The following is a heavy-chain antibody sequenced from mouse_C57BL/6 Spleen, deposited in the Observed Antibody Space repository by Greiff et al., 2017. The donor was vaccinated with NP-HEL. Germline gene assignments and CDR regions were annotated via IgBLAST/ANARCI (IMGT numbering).Heavy chain of an antibody. V-gene: IGHV5-17*01. Sequence: EVQVVESGGGLVKPGGSLKLSCAASGFTFSDYGMHWVRQAPEKGLEWVAYISSGSSTIYYADTVKGRFTISRDNAKNTLFLQMTSLSSEDTAMYYCARGGKYYYAMDYWGQGTSVTVSS. CDR3: ARGGKYYYAMDY. CDR1: GFTFSDYG. CDR2: ISSGSSTI. D-gene: IGHD1-1*02. J-gene: IGHJ4*01.